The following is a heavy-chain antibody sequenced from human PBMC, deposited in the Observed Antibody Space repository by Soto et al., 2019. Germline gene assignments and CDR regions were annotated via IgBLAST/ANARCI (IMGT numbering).Heavy chain of an antibody. J-gene: IGHJ4*02. D-gene: IGHD2-2*01. V-gene: IGHV3-7*01. CDR3: ARGRYCISTSCFFDY. CDR2: IKQDGSEK. CDR1: GFTFSSYW. Sequence: PGGSLRLSCAASGFTFSSYWMSWVRQAPGKGLEWVANIKQDGSEKYYVDSVKGRFTISRDNAKNSLYLQMNSLGAEDTAVYYCARGRYCISTSCFFDYWGQGTLVTVSS.